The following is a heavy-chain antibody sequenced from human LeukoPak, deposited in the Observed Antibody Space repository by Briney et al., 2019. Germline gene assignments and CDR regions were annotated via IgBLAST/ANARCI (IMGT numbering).Heavy chain of an antibody. D-gene: IGHD3-22*01. CDR3: ARKSYYYDSSGFDY. CDR1: GYTFTSYG. Sequence: ASVKVSCKASGYTFTSYGISWVRQAPGQGLEWMGWISAYNGNTYYAQKFQGRVTMTRDVSTSTLYMDLSSLRSEDTAVYYCARKSYYYDSSGFDYWGQGTLVTVSS. J-gene: IGHJ4*02. CDR2: ISAYNGNT. V-gene: IGHV1-18*01.